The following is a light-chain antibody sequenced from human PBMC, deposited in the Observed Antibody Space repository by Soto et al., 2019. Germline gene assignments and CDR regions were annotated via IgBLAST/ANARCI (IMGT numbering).Light chain of an antibody. CDR2: HNG. CDR1: NIGSKS. CDR3: QVWDSSSHHVV. V-gene: IGLV3-21*02. J-gene: IGLJ2*01. Sequence: SYELTQPPSVSVAPGQTARITCGGNNIGSKSVHWYQQRPGQAPVLVVYHNGDRPSGIPERFSDSKSGNTATLAISRVEAGDEADYYCQVWDSSSHHVVFGGGTKVTVL.